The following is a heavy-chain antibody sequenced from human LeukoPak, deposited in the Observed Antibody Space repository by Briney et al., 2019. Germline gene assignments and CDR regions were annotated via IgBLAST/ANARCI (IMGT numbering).Heavy chain of an antibody. V-gene: IGHV3-7*01. J-gene: IGHJ3*02. CDR2: IKEDGTEK. Sequence: TGGSLRLXCVASGFTFNNYWMTWVRQGPGKVLEWVANIKEDGTEKVYVDSVKGRFTVSRDNAKNSLYLQMDSLRVEDTAVYYCARDPFTYNTRAYGAFDIWGQGTMITVSS. CDR1: GFTFNNYW. CDR3: ARDPFTYNTRAYGAFDI. D-gene: IGHD1-14*01.